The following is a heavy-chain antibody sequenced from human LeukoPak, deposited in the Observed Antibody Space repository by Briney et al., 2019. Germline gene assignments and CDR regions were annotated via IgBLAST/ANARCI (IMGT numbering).Heavy chain of an antibody. V-gene: IGHV3-48*01. J-gene: IGHJ5*02. D-gene: IGHD2-2*01. CDR1: GFTFSSYS. CDR2: ISCSSSTI. CDR3: ARDGNRRGYCSSTSCPNWFDP. Sequence: GGSLRLSCAASGFTFSSYSMNWVRQAPGKGLEWVSYISCSSSTIYYADSVKGRFTISRDNAKNSLYLQMNSLRAEDTAVYYCARDGNRRGYCSSTSCPNWFDPWGQGTLVTVSS.